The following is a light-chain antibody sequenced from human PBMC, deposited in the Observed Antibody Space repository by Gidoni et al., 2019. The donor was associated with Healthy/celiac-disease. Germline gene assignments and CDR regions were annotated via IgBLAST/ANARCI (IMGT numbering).Light chain of an antibody. J-gene: IGKJ1*01. CDR2: GAS. CDR1: QSVSSN. Sequence: EIVMTQSPATLSVSPGERATLSCRASQSVSSNLAWYQQKPGQAPMLLIYGASTRATGIPARFSGIGSGTEFTLTISSLQSEDFAVYYCQQYNNWPRTFXQXTKVEIK. CDR3: QQYNNWPRT. V-gene: IGKV3-15*01.